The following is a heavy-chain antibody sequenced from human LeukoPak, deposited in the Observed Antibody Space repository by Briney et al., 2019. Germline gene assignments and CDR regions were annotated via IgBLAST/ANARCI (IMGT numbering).Heavy chain of an antibody. CDR2: LRGDGGT. D-gene: IGHD3-16*01. J-gene: IGHJ4*02. Sequence: GGSLRLSCAASGFTFSSYAMSWVRQAPARGLEWVSSLRGDGGTFYADSVKGRFNLSRDESRNTVYLQMNNLRVEDTAEYFCAKASWVSSADAVLWGQGTLVTVSS. CDR1: GFTFSSYA. CDR3: AKASWVSSADAVL. V-gene: IGHV3-23*01.